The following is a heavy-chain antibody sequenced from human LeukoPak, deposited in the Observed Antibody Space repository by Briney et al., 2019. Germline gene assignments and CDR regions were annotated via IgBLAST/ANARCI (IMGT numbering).Heavy chain of an antibody. CDR3: ARHPYSGSYHFDY. Sequence: PGASVKVACRASGYIFTGYYMHWLRQAPGQGLEWMGWINANSGGTNSAQKFQGRVTMTRDTSISTAYMELSRLTSDDAAVYYCARHPYSGSYHFDYWGQGTLVTVSS. CDR1: GYIFTGYY. V-gene: IGHV1-2*02. CDR2: INANSGGT. J-gene: IGHJ4*02. D-gene: IGHD1-26*01.